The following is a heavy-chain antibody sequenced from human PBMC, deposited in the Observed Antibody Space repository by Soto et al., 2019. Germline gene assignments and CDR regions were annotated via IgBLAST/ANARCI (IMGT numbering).Heavy chain of an antibody. J-gene: IGHJ6*02. CDR3: ARDRGPGPYDFWSGYSSDYYYYGMDV. V-gene: IGHV4-4*07. Sequence: SETLSLTCTVSGGSISSYYWSWIRQPAGKGLEWIGRIYTSGSTNYNPSLKSRVTMSVDTSKNQFSLRLSSVTAADTAVYYCARDRGPGPYDFWSGYSSDYYYYGMDVWGQGTTVTVSS. CDR1: GGSISSYY. D-gene: IGHD3-3*01. CDR2: IYTSGST.